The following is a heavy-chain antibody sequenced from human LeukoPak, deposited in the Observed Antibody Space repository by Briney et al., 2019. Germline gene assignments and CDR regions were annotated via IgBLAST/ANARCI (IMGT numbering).Heavy chain of an antibody. CDR2: IYYSGST. CDR1: GGSISSYY. D-gene: IGHD6-13*01. CDR3: ARDRRQQLAYGWFDP. J-gene: IGHJ5*02. V-gene: IGHV4-59*01. Sequence: SETLSLTCTVSGGSISSYYWSWIRQPPGKGLEWIGYIYYSGSTNYNPSLKSRVTISVDTSKNQFSLKLSSVTAADTAVYYCARDRRQQLAYGWFDPWGQGTLVTVSS.